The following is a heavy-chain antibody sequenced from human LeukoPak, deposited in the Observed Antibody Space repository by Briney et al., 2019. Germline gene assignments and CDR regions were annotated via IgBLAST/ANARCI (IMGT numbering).Heavy chain of an antibody. CDR1: GFTFSSYS. Sequence: AGGSLRLSCAASGFTFSSYSMNWVRQAPGKGLEWVSYISSSSSAMYYADSVKGRFTISRDNAKNSLFLQMSSLRDEDTAVYYCARGTYGDYGGSAYWGQGTLVTVSS. J-gene: IGHJ4*02. D-gene: IGHD4-17*01. CDR2: ISSSSSAM. CDR3: ARGTYGDYGGSAY. V-gene: IGHV3-48*02.